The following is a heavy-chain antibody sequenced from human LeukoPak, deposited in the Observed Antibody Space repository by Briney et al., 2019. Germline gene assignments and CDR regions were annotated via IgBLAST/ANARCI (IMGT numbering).Heavy chain of an antibody. V-gene: IGHV4-59*11. J-gene: IGHJ4*02. D-gene: IGHD2/OR15-2a*01. CDR3: ARGVYGEEGLFDY. CDR2: IYYSGST. CDR1: GGSISSHY. Sequence: PSETLSLTCTVSGGSISSHYWSWIRQPPGKGLEWIGYIYYSGSTNYNPSLKSRVTISVDTSKNQFSLKLSSVTAADTAVYYCARGVYGEEGLFDYWGQGTLVTVSS.